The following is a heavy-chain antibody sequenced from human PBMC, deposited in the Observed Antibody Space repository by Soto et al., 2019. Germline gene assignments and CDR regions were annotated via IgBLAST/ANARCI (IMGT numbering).Heavy chain of an antibody. J-gene: IGHJ6*02. CDR3: ASLYGSGSYGYYGMDV. Sequence: SETLSLTCTVSGGSISSYYWSWIRQPPGKGLEWIGYIYYSGSTNYNPSLKSRVTISVDTSKNQFSLKLSSVTAADTAVYYCASLYGSGSYGYYGMDVWGQGTTVTVSS. D-gene: IGHD3-10*01. CDR1: GGSISSYY. V-gene: IGHV4-59*01. CDR2: IYYSGST.